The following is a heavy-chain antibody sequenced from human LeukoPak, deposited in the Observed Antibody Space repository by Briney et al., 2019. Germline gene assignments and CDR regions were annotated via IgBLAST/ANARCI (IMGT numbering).Heavy chain of an antibody. CDR3: AKDRGSIVVAGGVY. J-gene: IGHJ4*02. CDR2: ISGGGGT. D-gene: IGHD6-19*01. Sequence: GGSLRLSCAASGFTFKSYAMSWVRQAPGKGLEWVSAISGGGGTYYADSVKGRFTISRDNSKNMLYLQMNSLRAEDTAVYYCAKDRGSIVVAGGVYWGQGTLVTVSS. V-gene: IGHV3-23*01. CDR1: GFTFKSYA.